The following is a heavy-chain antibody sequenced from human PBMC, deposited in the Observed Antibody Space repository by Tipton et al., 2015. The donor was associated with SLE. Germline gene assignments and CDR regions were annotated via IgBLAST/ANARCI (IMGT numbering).Heavy chain of an antibody. CDR2: ISGSGGST. J-gene: IGHJ4*02. CDR3: AKLSGYYDFWSGYYTGDY. Sequence: SLRLSCAASGFTFSSYAMSWVRQAPGKGLEWVSAISGSGGSTYYADSVKGRFTISRDNSKNTLYLQMSSLRAEDTDVYYCAKLSGYYDFWSGYYTGDYWGQGTLVTVSS. D-gene: IGHD3-3*01. V-gene: IGHV3-23*01. CDR1: GFTFSSYA.